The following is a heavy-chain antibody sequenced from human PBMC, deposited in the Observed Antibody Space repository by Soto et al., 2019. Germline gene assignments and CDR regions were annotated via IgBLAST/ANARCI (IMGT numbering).Heavy chain of an antibody. J-gene: IGHJ3*02. D-gene: IGHD2-15*01. CDR1: GSTFTNYG. CDR3: ARASTVVALGAFDI. CDR2: ISVYNGNT. V-gene: IGHV1-18*01. Sequence: QVQLVQSGAEVKKPGASVKVSCKASGSTFTNYGVTWVRQAPGQGLEWMGWISVYNGNTNYAQKLQGRVTMTTDTXXSTAYVELRSLRSDDTAVYYCARASTVVALGAFDIWGQGTMVTVSS.